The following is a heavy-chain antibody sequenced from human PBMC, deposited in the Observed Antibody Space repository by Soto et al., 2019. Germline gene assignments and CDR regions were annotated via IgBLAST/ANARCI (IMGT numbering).Heavy chain of an antibody. D-gene: IGHD6-13*01. CDR1: GFIFSNYA. Sequence: QVQLVESGGGVVQPGRSLRLSCAASGFIFSNYAMHWVRQAPGRGLEWVAVIWYDGNREFYADSVKGRFTISRDTSTNTCSLQMNSLRAEDTAVYYCARDLMTSTSWANTPNVWGQGSLVTVSS. J-gene: IGHJ4*02. V-gene: IGHV3-33*01. CDR3: ARDLMTSTSWANTPNV. CDR2: IWYDGNRE.